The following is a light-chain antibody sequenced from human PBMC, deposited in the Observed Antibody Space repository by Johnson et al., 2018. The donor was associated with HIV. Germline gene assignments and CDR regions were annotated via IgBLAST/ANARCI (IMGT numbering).Light chain of an antibody. CDR1: YSNFGNNY. CDR2: KND. Sequence: QSVLTQPPSVSAAPGQKVTISCSRNYSNFGNNYVSWYQQLPGTAPKLLIYKNDKRPSGIPDRFSGSKSGTTATLGITGPQTGDEADYYGGVWDTRLSVGVVFGTVTKVTVL. CDR3: GVWDTRLSVGVV. J-gene: IGLJ1*01. V-gene: IGLV1-51*02.